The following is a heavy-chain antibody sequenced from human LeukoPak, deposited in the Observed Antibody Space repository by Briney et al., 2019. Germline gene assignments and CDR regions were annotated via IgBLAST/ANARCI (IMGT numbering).Heavy chain of an antibody. Sequence: SVKVSCKASGGTFSSYAISWVRQAPGQGLEWMGRIIPILGIANYAQKFQGRVTITADKSTSTAYMELSSLRSEDTAVYYCARVRVRGSSSSVRGAFDIWGQGTMVTVSS. J-gene: IGHJ3*02. D-gene: IGHD6-13*01. CDR1: GGTFSSYA. CDR2: IIPILGIA. V-gene: IGHV1-69*04. CDR3: ARVRVRGSSSSVRGAFDI.